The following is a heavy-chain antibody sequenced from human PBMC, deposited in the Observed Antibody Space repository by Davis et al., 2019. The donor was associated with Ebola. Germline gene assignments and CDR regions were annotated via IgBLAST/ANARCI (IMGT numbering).Heavy chain of an antibody. Sequence: GESLKISCAASGFTFSSYAMSWVRQAPGKGLEWVSAISGSGGSTYYADSVKGRFTISRDNSKNTLYLQMTTLRAEDTAVYYCAKDFDLWSGYFGGFDIWGQGTKVTVSS. D-gene: IGHD3-3*01. CDR3: AKDFDLWSGYFGGFDI. CDR2: ISGSGGST. V-gene: IGHV3-23*01. CDR1: GFTFSSYA. J-gene: IGHJ3*02.